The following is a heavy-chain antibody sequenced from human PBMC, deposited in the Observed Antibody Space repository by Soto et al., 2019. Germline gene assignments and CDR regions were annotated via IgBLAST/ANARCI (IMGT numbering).Heavy chain of an antibody. J-gene: IGHJ6*02. V-gene: IGHV1-18*01. CDR3: ARDLAAAVVSGYYYGMDV. D-gene: IGHD6-19*01. CDR2: ISAYSGNT. Sequence: ASVKVSCKASGYTFTSYGISWVRQAPGQGLEWMGWISAYSGNTNYAQKLQGRVTMTTDTSTSTAYMELRSLRSDDTAVYYCARDLAAAVVSGYYYGMDVWGQGTTVTV. CDR1: GYTFTSYG.